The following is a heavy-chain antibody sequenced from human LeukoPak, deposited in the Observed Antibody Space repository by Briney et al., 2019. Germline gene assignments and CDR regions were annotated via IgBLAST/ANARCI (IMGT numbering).Heavy chain of an antibody. CDR2: LSGPGGTT. V-gene: IGHV3-23*01. CDR3: AKGVAGTTYYGTDV. CDR1: GFTFSSYS. D-gene: IGHD1-1*01. J-gene: IGHJ6*02. Sequence: GGSLRLSCAASGFTFSSYSMSWVRQAPGKGLEWVSTLSGPGGTTYIADSVKGRFTISRDNSKNTLYLQMNSLRAEDTAVYYCAKGVAGTTYYGTDVWGQGTTVIVSS.